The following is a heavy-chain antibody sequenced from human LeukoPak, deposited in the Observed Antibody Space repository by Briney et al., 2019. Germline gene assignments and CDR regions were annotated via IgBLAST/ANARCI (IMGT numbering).Heavy chain of an antibody. CDR2: IYCSGGT. CDR1: GGSISSYY. D-gene: IGHD1-26*01. J-gene: IGHJ4*02. Sequence: SETLSLTCTVSGGSISSYYWSWIRQPPGKGLEWIGYIYCSGGTNYNPSLKSRVTISVDTSKNQFSLKLSSVTAADTAVYYCARVMGATSSVFDYWGQGIQVTVSS. CDR3: ARVMGATSSVFDY. V-gene: IGHV4-59*01.